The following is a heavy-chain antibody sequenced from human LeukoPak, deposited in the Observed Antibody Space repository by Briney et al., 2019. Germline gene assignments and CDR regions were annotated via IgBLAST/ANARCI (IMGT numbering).Heavy chain of an antibody. D-gene: IGHD3-10*01. CDR3: ARHKRSAAMVRGVRYYYYMDV. CDR2: INPSGGST. J-gene: IGHJ6*03. CDR1: GYTFTSYY. V-gene: IGHV1-46*01. Sequence: ASVKVSCKASGYTFTSYYMHWVRQAPGQGLEWMGIINPSGGSTSYAQKFQGRVTMTRDMSTSTVYMELSSLRSEDTAMYYCARHKRSAAMVRGVRYYYYMDVWGKGTTVTVSS.